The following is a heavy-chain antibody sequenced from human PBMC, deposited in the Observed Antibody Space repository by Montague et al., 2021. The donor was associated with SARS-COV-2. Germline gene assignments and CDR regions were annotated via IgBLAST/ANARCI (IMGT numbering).Heavy chain of an antibody. CDR1: GGSISSFY. J-gene: IGHJ4*02. CDR3: ARHYSATLPAAY. Sequence: SETLSLTCTVSGGSISSFYWSWFRQPPGKGLEWIGYISDSGSTNYNPSLTSRVTMSVDTSKNQFSLKVSSVTAADTAVYYCARHYSATLPAAYWGQGTLVTVSS. CDR2: ISDSGST. D-gene: IGHD2-15*01. V-gene: IGHV4-59*08.